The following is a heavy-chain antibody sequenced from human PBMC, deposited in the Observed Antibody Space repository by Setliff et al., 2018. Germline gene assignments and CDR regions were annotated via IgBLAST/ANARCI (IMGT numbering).Heavy chain of an antibody. D-gene: IGHD2-21*02. V-gene: IGHV4-4*07. J-gene: IGHJ4*02. CDR2: IHPSGAT. Sequence: SETLSLTCTVSGGSISSYYWSWIRQPAGKGLEWIGRIHPSGATNYNPSLMSRLTMSIDTSNNHFTLKVNSVTAADTAVYYCARQTATGSSATFDSWGQGTLVTVSS. CDR3: ARQTATGSSATFDS. CDR1: GGSISSYY.